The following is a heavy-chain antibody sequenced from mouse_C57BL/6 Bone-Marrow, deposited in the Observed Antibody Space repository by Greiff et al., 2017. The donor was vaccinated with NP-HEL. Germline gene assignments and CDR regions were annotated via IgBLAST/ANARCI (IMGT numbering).Heavy chain of an antibody. D-gene: IGHD2-2*01. CDR1: GYTFTSYW. V-gene: IGHV1-50*01. CDR2: IDPSDSYT. CDR3: ARFGYDGYWYFDV. J-gene: IGHJ1*03. Sequence: VQLQQPGAELVKPGASVKLSCKASGYTFTSYWMQWVKQRPGQGLEWIGEIDPSDSYTNYNQKFKGKATLTVDTSSSTAYMQLSSLTSEDSAVYYCARFGYDGYWYFDVWGTGTTVTVSS.